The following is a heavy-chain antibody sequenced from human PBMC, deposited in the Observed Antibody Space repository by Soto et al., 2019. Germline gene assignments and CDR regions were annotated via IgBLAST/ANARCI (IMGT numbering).Heavy chain of an antibody. D-gene: IGHD6-19*01. CDR1: GSAITRYY. Sequence: QVDLVQSGAEVKKPGASVTISCKASGSAITRYYIHWVRQAPGRGLEWMGIINPGGGSASYAQKFQDRVTIDKDTSTGTVYMDLTSLRTEDTAVYYCARDTSGCSLNGLDVWGQGTTVNVSS. V-gene: IGHV1-46*01. CDR2: INPGGGSA. CDR3: ARDTSGCSLNGLDV. J-gene: IGHJ6*02.